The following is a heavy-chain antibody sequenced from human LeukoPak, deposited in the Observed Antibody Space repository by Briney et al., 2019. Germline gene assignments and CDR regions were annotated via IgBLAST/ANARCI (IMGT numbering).Heavy chain of an antibody. V-gene: IGHV4-59*01. J-gene: IGHJ4*02. CDR1: GGAISSYY. D-gene: IGHD4-17*01. Sequence: PSETLSLTCTVSGGAISSYYWSWIRQPPGKGLESIGYIYNSGSTDYTDYNPSLKSRVTISVDSSTNQFSLRLSSVTAADAAVYYCTRSGYGDHLDFWGQGTLVTVSS. CDR3: TRSGYGDHLDF. CDR2: IYNSGSTDYT.